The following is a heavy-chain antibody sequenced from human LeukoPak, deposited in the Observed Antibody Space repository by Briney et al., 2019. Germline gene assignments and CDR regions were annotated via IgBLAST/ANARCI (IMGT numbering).Heavy chain of an antibody. J-gene: IGHJ6*02. V-gene: IGHV3-7*03. CDR2: IKQDGSEK. Sequence: GGSLRLSCAASGFTFSSYAMSWVRQAPGKGLEWVANIKQDGSEKYYVDSVKGRFTISRDNAKNSLYLQMNSLRAEDTAVYYCARGGKHLRYYYYGMDVWAKGPRSPSP. CDR3: ARGGKHLRYYYYGMDV. CDR1: GFTFSSYA. D-gene: IGHD3-16*01.